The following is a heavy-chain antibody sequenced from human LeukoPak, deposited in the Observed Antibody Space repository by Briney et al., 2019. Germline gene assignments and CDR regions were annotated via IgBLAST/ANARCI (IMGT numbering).Heavy chain of an antibody. CDR2: IWYDGIKK. J-gene: IGHJ4*02. Sequence: GRSLRLSCAAPGFTFSSYGMHGVRQAPGRGLGGGAVIWYDGIKKYYADPVKGRFTIYRDNSKNTLYLQMNSLRAEDTAVYYCAKVGAAIDYGDYGHFDYWGQGTLVTVSS. D-gene: IGHD4-17*01. CDR1: GFTFSSYG. V-gene: IGHV3-33*06. CDR3: AKVGAAIDYGDYGHFDY.